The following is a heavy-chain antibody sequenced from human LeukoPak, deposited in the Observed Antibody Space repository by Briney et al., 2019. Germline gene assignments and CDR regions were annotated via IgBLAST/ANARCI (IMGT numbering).Heavy chain of an antibody. Sequence: SETLSLTCTVSSGSVSSGSYYWSWIRQPPGKGLEWIGYIYYSGSTNYNPSLKSRVTISVDTSKNQFSLKLSSVTAADTAVYYCARAWYDSSGYPYFDYWGQGTLVTVSS. V-gene: IGHV4-61*01. D-gene: IGHD3-22*01. CDR1: SGSVSSGSYY. CDR3: ARAWYDSSGYPYFDY. CDR2: IYYSGST. J-gene: IGHJ4*02.